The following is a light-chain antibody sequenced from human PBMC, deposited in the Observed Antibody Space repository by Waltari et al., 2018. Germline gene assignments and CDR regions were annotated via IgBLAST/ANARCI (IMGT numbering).Light chain of an antibody. V-gene: IGKV2-28*01. CDR3: MQALQTPLT. CDR2: LSS. CDR1: QRLLHSNGYNY. Sequence: DIVMTQSPLSLPVTPGEPASISCRSSQRLLHSNGYNYLDWYLQKTGQSPQVLIYLSSSRASGVPDRFSGRGSGTDFTLNISRVEAEDVGVYYCMQALQTPLTFGGGTKVEIK. J-gene: IGKJ4*01.